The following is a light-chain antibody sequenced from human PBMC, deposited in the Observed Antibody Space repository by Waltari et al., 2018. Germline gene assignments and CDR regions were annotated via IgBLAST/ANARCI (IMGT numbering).Light chain of an antibody. V-gene: IGLV2-14*01. Sequence: QSALTQPASVSGSPGHSITISCTGPSTDVGPYHFVSWYTQHPGRVPKLILYDVGNRPSGISHRFSASKSGNTASLTISGLQEEDEGEYYCSSYTTSTTLLFGTGTRLTVL. CDR3: SSYTTSTTLL. CDR2: DVG. CDR1: STDVGPYHF. J-gene: IGLJ1*01.